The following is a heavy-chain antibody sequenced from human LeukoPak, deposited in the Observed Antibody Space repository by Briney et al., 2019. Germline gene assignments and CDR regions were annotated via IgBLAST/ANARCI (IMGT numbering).Heavy chain of an antibody. Sequence: GGSLRLSCAASGFTFSSYSMNWVRQAPRKGLEWVSYISSSSSSTYYADSVKGRFTISRDNAKNSLYLQMNSLRAEDTAVYYCARLYSALPGFDYWGQGTLVTVPS. V-gene: IGHV3-48*01. D-gene: IGHD6-13*01. CDR1: GFTFSSYS. CDR3: ARLYSALPGFDY. CDR2: ISSSSSST. J-gene: IGHJ4*02.